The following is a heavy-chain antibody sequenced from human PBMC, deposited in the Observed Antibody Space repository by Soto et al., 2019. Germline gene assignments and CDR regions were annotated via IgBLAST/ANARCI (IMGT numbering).Heavy chain of an antibody. J-gene: IGHJ6*03. CDR3: ARGGYCSSTSCYYYMDV. CDR2: MNPNSGNT. D-gene: IGHD2-2*01. V-gene: IGHV1-8*01. Sequence: QVQLVQSGAEVKKPGASVKVSCKASGSTFTSYDINWVRQATGQGLEWMGWMNPNSGNTGYAQKFQGRVTMTRNTSISTAYMELSSLRSEDTAVYYCARGGYCSSTSCYYYMDVWGKGTTVTVSS. CDR1: GSTFTSYD.